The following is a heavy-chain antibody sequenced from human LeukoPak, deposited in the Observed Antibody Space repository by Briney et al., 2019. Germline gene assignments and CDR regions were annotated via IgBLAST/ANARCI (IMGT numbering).Heavy chain of an antibody. D-gene: IGHD1-26*01. V-gene: IGHV3-7*03. Sequence: GGSLRLSCAASGFTFSSYWMSWVRQAPGKGLEWVANIKQDGSEKYYVDSVKGRFTISRDNAKNSLYLQMNSLRAEDTAVYYCAKNRYSGSYYVDYFDYWGQGTLVTVSS. J-gene: IGHJ4*02. CDR3: AKNRYSGSYYVDYFDY. CDR2: IKQDGSEK. CDR1: GFTFSSYW.